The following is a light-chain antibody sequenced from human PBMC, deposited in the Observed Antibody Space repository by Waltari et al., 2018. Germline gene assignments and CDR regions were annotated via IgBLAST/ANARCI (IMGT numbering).Light chain of an antibody. J-gene: IGKJ4*01. CDR1: QSVSTN. CDR3: QQYNNWPPLT. CDR2: GAS. V-gene: IGKV3-15*01. Sequence: ETVMTQSPATLSVSPGERATLSCRASQSVSTNVAWYQQIPGQGPRLLIYGASTRATDIPARFSGSGSGTEFTLTISSLQSEDFAVYYCQQYNNWPPLTFGGGTKVEIK.